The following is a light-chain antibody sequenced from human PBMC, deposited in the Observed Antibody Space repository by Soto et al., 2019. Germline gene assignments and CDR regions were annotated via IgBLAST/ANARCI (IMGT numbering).Light chain of an antibody. CDR1: RSLVYRDGNAY. V-gene: IGKV2-30*01. Sequence: DVVMTQSPLSLPVTLGQPASISCRSSRSLVYRDGNAYLNGFHQRPGQSPRRLIYKASNRDSGVPDRFSGSVSGTDFTLHINRVEAEDGGVYYCVQGTHWPPTFGRGTRVEIE. CDR3: VQGTHWPPT. J-gene: IGKJ1*01. CDR2: KAS.